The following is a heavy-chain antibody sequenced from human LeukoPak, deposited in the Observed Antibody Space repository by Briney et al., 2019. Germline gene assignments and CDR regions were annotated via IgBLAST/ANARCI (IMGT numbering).Heavy chain of an antibody. V-gene: IGHV1-69*13. J-gene: IGHJ5*02. CDR3: AREYCSSTSCYPIWFDP. D-gene: IGHD2-2*01. CDR2: IIPIFGTA. Sequence: GASVKVSCKASGYTFTSYGISWVRQAPGQGLEWMGGIIPIFGTANYAQKFQGRVTITADESTSTAYMELSSLRSEDTAVYYCAREYCSSTSCYPIWFDPWGQGTLVTVSS. CDR1: GYTFTSYG.